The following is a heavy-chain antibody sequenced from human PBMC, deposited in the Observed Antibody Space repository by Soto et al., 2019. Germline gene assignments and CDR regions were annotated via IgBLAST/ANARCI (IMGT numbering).Heavy chain of an antibody. D-gene: IGHD6-19*01. CDR1: GFTFSDYY. CDR2: ISSSGSTI. CDR3: ASHSEVQWLRXNDY. Sequence: GGSLRLSCAASGFTFSDYYMSWIRQAPGKGLEWVSYISSSGSTIYYADSVKGRFTISRDNAKNSLYLQMNSLRAEDTAVYYCASHSEVQWLRXNDYWGQGTLVTVSS. V-gene: IGHV3-11*01. J-gene: IGHJ4*02.